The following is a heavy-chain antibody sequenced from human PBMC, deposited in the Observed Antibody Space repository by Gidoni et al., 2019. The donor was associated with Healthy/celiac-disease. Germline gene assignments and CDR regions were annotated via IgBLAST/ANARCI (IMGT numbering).Heavy chain of an antibody. D-gene: IGHD3-22*01. CDR1: GGSISSSSYY. CDR3: ARHRLGSSGYFCLWFDP. CDR2: IYYSGST. Sequence: QLQLQESGPGLVKPSETLSLTCTVSGGSISSSSYYWGWIRQPPGKGLEWIGSIYYSGSTYYNPSLKSRVTISVDTSKNQFSLKLSSVTAADTAVYYCARHRLGSSGYFCLWFDPWGQGTLVTVSS. J-gene: IGHJ5*02. V-gene: IGHV4-39*01.